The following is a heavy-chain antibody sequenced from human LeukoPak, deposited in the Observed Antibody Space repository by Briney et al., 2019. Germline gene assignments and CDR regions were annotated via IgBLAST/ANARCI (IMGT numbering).Heavy chain of an antibody. J-gene: IGHJ4*02. CDR3: EKNDQWRLGYFDY. Sequence: GGSLRLSCAASGFTFSSYAMSWVRQAPGKGLEWVSAISGSGGSTYYADSVKGRFTISRDDSKNTLYLQMNSLRAEDTAVYYCEKNDQWRLGYFDYWGQGTLVTVSS. CDR2: ISGSGGST. CDR1: GFTFSSYA. V-gene: IGHV3-23*01. D-gene: IGHD6-19*01.